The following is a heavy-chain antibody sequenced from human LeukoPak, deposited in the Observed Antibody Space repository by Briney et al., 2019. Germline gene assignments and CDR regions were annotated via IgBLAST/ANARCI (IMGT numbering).Heavy chain of an antibody. D-gene: IGHD5-24*01. CDR3: ARVLEPATGYYMDV. V-gene: IGHV3-9*01. CDR1: GFTFDDYA. Sequence: PGGSLRLSCAASGFTFDDYAMHWVRQAPGKGLEWVSGISWNSGSIGYADSVKGRFTISRDNARNSLYLQMNGLRVDDTAVYYCARVLEPATGYYMDVWGKGPRSPSP. J-gene: IGHJ6*03. CDR2: ISWNSGSI.